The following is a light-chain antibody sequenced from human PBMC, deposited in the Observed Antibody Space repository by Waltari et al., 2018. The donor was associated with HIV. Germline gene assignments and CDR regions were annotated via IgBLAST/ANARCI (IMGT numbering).Light chain of an antibody. V-gene: IGLV2-14*01. J-gene: IGLJ1*01. CDR2: DVT. CDR3: SSYTSSSTYV. Sequence: QSALTQPASVSGSPGQSITISCTGTSSDIGGYNHVSWYQQHPGKVPKLILYDVTIRPSGVSYRFSRSKSGNTASLTISGLQAEDEADYYCSSYTSSSTYVFGTGTKVTVL. CDR1: SSDIGGYNH.